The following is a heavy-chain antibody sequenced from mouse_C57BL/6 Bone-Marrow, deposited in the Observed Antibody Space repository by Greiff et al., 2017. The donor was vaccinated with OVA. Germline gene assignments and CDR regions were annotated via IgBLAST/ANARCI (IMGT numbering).Heavy chain of an antibody. D-gene: IGHD1-1*01. V-gene: IGHV14-3*01. Sequence: EVKLVESVAELVRPGASVKLSCTASGFNIKNTYMHWVKQRPEQGLEWIGRIDPANGNTKYAPKFQGKATITADTSSNTAYLQLSSLTSEDTAIYYCARSLYYYGSKIAYWGQGTLVTVSA. J-gene: IGHJ3*01. CDR2: IDPANGNT. CDR3: ARSLYYYGSKIAY. CDR1: GFNIKNTY.